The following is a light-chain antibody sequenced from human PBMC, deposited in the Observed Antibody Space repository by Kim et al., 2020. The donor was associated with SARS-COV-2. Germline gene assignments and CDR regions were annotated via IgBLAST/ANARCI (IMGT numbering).Light chain of an antibody. CDR3: QKYNSA. CDR1: HGISNY. V-gene: IGKV1-27*01. Sequence: SLSASVGDRVTITCRASHGISNYLAWYQQKPGKVPKLLIYAASTLQSGVPSRFSGSGSGTDFTLTISSLQPEDVATYYCQKYNSAFGGGTKVDIK. CDR2: AAS. J-gene: IGKJ4*01.